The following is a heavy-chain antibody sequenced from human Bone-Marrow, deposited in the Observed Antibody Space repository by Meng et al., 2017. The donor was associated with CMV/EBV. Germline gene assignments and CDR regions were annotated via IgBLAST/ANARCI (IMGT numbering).Heavy chain of an antibody. J-gene: IGHJ4*02. V-gene: IGHV3-48*04. CDR2: ISSGSHAI. CDR1: GFTFSSYH. D-gene: IGHD4-11*01. CDR3: ARDLPHYSLDY. Sequence: GGSLRLSCAASGFTFSSYHMNWVRQAPGKGLEWVSYISSGSHAIYYAESVKGRFTISRDNAKNSLYLQMNSLRAEDTAVYYCARDLPHYSLDYWGQGTLFTVSS.